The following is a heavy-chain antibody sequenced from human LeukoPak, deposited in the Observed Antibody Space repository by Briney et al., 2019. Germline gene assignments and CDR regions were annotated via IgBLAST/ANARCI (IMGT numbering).Heavy chain of an antibody. CDR3: ARDLSSRGVISLDY. D-gene: IGHD3-10*01. Sequence: SETLSLTCTVSGGSISNYYWSWIRQPAGKGLEWIGRIYSDGRTNYDLSLSSRLAMSVGTSKSQFSLKLSSVTAADTAVYYCARDLSSRGVISLDYWGQGTLVTVSS. V-gene: IGHV4-4*07. CDR1: GGSISNYY. J-gene: IGHJ4*02. CDR2: IYSDGRT.